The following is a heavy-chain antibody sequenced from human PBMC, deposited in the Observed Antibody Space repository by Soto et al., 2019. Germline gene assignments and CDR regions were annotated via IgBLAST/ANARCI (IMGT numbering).Heavy chain of an antibody. V-gene: IGHV3-30-3*01. J-gene: IGHJ6*02. CDR2: ISYDGSNK. Sequence: QVQLVESGGGVVQPGRSLRLSCAASGFTFSSYAMHWVRQAPGKGLEWVAVISYDGSNKYYADSVKGRFTISRDNSKNTLYLQMNSLRAEDTAVYYCARDIALQHYYCYGMDVWGQGTTVTVSS. CDR3: ARDIALQHYYCYGMDV. D-gene: IGHD6-13*01. CDR1: GFTFSSYA.